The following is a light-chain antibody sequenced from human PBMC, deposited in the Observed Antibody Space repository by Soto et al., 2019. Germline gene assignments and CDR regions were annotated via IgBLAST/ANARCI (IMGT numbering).Light chain of an antibody. CDR1: QSISSH. J-gene: IGKJ1*01. Sequence: DTQMTQSPSSLSASVGDTVTITCRASQSISSHLNWYQQTPGKAPKLRIYAASSLQSGVPSRGSGSGAGKDITLTISSLKPEDFATYDGQQNYNTPRTFGQGTKVDI. CDR2: AAS. CDR3: QQNYNTPRT. V-gene: IGKV1-39*01.